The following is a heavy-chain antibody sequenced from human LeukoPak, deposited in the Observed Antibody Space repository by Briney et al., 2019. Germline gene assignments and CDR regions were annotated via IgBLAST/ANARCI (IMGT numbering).Heavy chain of an antibody. V-gene: IGHV3-33*06. CDR3: AKDHRGGWSGYFDS. D-gene: IGHD6-19*01. CDR1: GFSLSSYG. Sequence: GGSLRLSCAASGFSLSSYGMYWVRQAPGKGLEWVAVIWHDESAEFYGDSVKGRFSISRDNSKNPLYLQMDRLRVEDTARYYCAKDHRGGWSGYFDSWGQGALVTVSS. CDR2: IWHDESAE. J-gene: IGHJ4*02.